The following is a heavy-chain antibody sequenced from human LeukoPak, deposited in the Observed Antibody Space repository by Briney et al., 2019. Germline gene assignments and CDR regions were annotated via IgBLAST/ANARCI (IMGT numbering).Heavy chain of an antibody. D-gene: IGHD3-9*01. J-gene: IGHJ4*02. CDR1: GYTFTGYY. CDR2: INPNSGGT. V-gene: IGHV1-2*06. CDR3: ASGRYFDWLLDY. Sequence: ASVKVSCKASGYTFTGYYMHWVRQAPGQGLEWMGRINPNSGGTNYAQKFQGRVTMTRDTSISTAYMELSRLRSDDTAAYYCASGRYFDWLLDYWGQGTLVTVSS.